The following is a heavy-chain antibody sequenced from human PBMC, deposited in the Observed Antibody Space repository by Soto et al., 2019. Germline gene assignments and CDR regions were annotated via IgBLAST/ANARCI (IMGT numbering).Heavy chain of an antibody. V-gene: IGHV3-15*07. CDR3: TTEGLWGYDILTGYYMEGMDV. D-gene: IGHD3-9*01. Sequence: VGSLRLSCAASGFTFSNAWMNWVRQAPGKGLEWVGRIKSKTDGGTTDYAAPVKGRFTISRDDSKNTLYLQMNSLKTEDTAVYYCTTEGLWGYDILTGYYMEGMDVWGQGTTVTVSS. J-gene: IGHJ6*02. CDR2: IKSKTDGGTT. CDR1: GFTFSNAW.